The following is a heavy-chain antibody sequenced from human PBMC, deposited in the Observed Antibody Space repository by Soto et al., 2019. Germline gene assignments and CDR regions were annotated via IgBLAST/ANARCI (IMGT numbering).Heavy chain of an antibody. J-gene: IGHJ4*02. CDR2: INPSGGST. CDR1: GYTFTSYY. Sequence: GASVKVSCKASGYTFTSYYMHWVRQAPGQGLEWMGIINPSGGSTSYAQKFQGRVTMTRDTSTSTVYMELSSLRSEDTAVYYCAREYYYDSSGPQVGYFDYWGQGTLVTVSS. CDR3: AREYYYDSSGPQVGYFDY. V-gene: IGHV1-46*01. D-gene: IGHD3-22*01.